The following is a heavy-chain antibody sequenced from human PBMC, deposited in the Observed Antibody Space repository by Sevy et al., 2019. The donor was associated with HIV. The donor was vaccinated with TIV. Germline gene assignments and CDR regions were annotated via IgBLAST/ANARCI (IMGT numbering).Heavy chain of an antibody. J-gene: IGHJ6*03. CDR1: GFTFSSYA. D-gene: IGHD1-20*01. Sequence: GGSLRLSCAASGFTFSSYAMSWVRQAPGKGLEWVSAISGSGGSTYYADSVKGRFTISRDNSKNTRYLQMNSLRAEDTAVYYCAKDGYKPSVGDENYDYYYMDVWGKGTTVTVSS. CDR3: AKDGYKPSVGDENYDYYYMDV. CDR2: ISGSGGST. V-gene: IGHV3-23*01.